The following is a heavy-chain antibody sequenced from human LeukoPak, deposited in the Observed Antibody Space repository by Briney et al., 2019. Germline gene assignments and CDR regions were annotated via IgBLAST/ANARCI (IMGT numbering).Heavy chain of an antibody. D-gene: IGHD3-9*01. J-gene: IGHJ5*02. V-gene: IGHV3-11*04. CDR3: ARPPDILTGKNWFDP. CDR1: GFTFNDYY. Sequence: GGSLRLSCAASGFTFNDYYMSWIRQAPGKSPEWVAYVSGSGSPIYYADSVKGRFTVSRDNAKNTLYLQMNSLRVEDTAVYYCARPPDILTGKNWFDPWGQGTLVTVSS. CDR2: VSGSGSPI.